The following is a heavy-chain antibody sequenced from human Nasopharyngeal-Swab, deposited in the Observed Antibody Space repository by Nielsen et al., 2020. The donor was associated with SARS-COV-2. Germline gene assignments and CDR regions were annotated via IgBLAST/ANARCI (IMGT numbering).Heavy chain of an antibody. J-gene: IGHJ4*02. CDR3: ARLDPFGSEDK. V-gene: IGHV4-39*02. CDR2: ILVNRYT. CDR1: GGSITSSRHR. Sequence: ESLKISCTVFGGSITSSRHRWGWIRQPPGKCLQWIGQILVNRYTEYHPSVRGRITVYADTSENYFSLRLSSVTAADTAVYYCARLDPFGSEDKWGQGTLVTVSS. D-gene: IGHD3-3*01.